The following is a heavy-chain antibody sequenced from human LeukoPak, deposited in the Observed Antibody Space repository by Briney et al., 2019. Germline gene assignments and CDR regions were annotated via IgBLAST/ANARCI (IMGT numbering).Heavy chain of an antibody. J-gene: IGHJ4*02. CDR2: INPNSGGT. CDR3: ARGETYYDSSGYYSPH. Sequence: ASVKVSCKSSGYTFTVHYMHWVRQAPGQGLEWMGWINPNSGGTNYAQKFQGRVTMTRDTSISTAYMELSRLRSDDTAVYYCARGETYYDSSGYYSPHWGQGTLVTVSS. D-gene: IGHD3-22*01. V-gene: IGHV1-2*02. CDR1: GYTFTVHY.